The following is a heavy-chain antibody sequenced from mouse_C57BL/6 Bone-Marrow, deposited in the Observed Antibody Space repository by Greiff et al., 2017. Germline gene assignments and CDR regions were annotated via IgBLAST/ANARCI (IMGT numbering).Heavy chain of an antibody. J-gene: IGHJ4*01. D-gene: IGHD2-3*01. CDR3: ARRARWFNALDD. V-gene: IGHV1-52*01. CDR1: GYTFTSYW. CDR2: IDPSDSET. Sequence: QVQLQQPGAELVRPGSSVKLSCKASGYTFTSYWMHWVKQRPIQGLEWIGNIDPSDSETNYNQKFKDKATLTVDKSSSTAYMQLSSLTSEDSAVYYCARRARWFNALDDWGQGTSVTVST.